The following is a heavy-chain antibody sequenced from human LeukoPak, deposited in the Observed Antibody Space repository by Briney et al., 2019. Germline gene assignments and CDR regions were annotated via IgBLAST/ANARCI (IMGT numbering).Heavy chain of an antibody. V-gene: IGHV4-61*08. CDR3: AKGGKGFPLGLRFDS. CDR2: IYYSVST. J-gene: IGHJ4*02. Sequence: PSETLSLTCTVSGDSVASGGYYWNWIRQPPGKGLEWIGYIYYSVSTNYNLSLKSRVTISLDTSENQFSLKLTSLTAADTAVYYCAKGGKGFPLGLRFDSWGQGTLVSVSS. D-gene: IGHD2-21*01. CDR1: GDSVASGGYY.